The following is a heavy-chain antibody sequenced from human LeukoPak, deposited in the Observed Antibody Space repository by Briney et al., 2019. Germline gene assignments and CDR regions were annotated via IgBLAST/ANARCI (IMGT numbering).Heavy chain of an antibody. V-gene: IGHV3-23*01. CDR2: ISGSGGNT. CDR3: AKPPTGLLGGNFDY. CDR1: GFTFSSYA. J-gene: IGHJ4*02. Sequence: PGGSLRLSCAASGFTFSSYAMSWDRQAPGKGLEWVSAISGSGGNTYYADSVKGRFTVSRDNSKNTLYLQMNSLRAEDTAVYYCAKPPTGLLGGNFDYWGQGTLVTVPS. D-gene: IGHD2-15*01.